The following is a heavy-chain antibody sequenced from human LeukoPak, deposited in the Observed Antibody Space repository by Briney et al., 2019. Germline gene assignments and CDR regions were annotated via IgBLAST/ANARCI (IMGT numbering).Heavy chain of an antibody. V-gene: IGHV4-34*01. J-gene: IGHJ4*02. D-gene: IGHD4-17*01. CDR1: GGSFSGYY. CDR2: INHSGST. CDR3: ARGNSVTIAGHHTLDY. Sequence: SETLSLTCAVYGGSFSGYYWSWIRQPPGKGLEWIGEINHSGSTNYNPSLKSRVTISVDTSKNQFSLKLSSVTAADTAVYYCARGNSVTIAGHHTLDYWGQGTLVTVSS.